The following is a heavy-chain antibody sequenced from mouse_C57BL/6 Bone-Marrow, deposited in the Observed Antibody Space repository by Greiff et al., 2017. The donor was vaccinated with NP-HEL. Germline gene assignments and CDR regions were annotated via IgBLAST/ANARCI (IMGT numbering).Heavy chain of an antibody. CDR2: IYPRSGNT. J-gene: IGHJ2*01. V-gene: IGHV1-81*01. Sequence: QVQLQQSGAELARPGASVKLSCKASGYTFTSYGISWVKQRTGQGLEWIGEIYPRSGNTYYNEKFKGKAKLTADKSTSTAYMELRSLTSEDSAVYFCAKTYDYGEGFDYWGQGTTLTVSS. CDR1: GYTFTSYG. CDR3: AKTYDYGEGFDY. D-gene: IGHD2-4*01.